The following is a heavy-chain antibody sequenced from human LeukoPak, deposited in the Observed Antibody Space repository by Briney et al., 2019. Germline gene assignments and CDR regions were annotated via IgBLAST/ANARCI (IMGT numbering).Heavy chain of an antibody. CDR3: ARGSSYYYGSGSNVDY. V-gene: IGHV1-2*02. D-gene: IGHD3-10*01. CDR2: INPNSGGT. J-gene: IGHJ4*02. CDR1: GYTFTSYG. Sequence: ASVKVSCKASGYTFTSYGISWVRQAPGQGLEWMGWINPNSGGTNYAQKFQGRVTMTRDTSISTAYMELSRLRSDDTAVYYCARGSSYYYGSGSNVDYWGQGTLVTVSS.